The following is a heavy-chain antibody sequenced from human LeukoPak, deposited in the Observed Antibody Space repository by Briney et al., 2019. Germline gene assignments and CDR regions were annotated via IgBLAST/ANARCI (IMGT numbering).Heavy chain of an antibody. Sequence: ASVKVSCKASGFSFTTFGVSWVRQAPGQGHEWMGWISTYNGDTNYAQKLQGRVTMTTDTSTSTAYMELRSLRFDDTAVYYCVRASNSLATTGYYRLWGQGTLVTVSS. D-gene: IGHD3-9*01. J-gene: IGHJ4*02. CDR2: ISTYNGDT. CDR1: GFSFTTFG. V-gene: IGHV1-18*01. CDR3: VRASNSLATTGYYRL.